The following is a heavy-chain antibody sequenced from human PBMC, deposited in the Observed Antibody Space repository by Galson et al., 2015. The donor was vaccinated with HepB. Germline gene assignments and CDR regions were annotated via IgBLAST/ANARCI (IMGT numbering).Heavy chain of an antibody. CDR2: IKSKTDGGTT. Sequence: SLRLSCAASGFTFSNAWMSWVRQAPGKGLEWVGRIKSKTDGGTTDYAAPVKGRFTISRDDSKNTLYLQMNSLKTEDTAVYYCTTPIWELPHHDAFDIWGQGTMVTVSS. CDR3: TTPIWELPHHDAFDI. J-gene: IGHJ3*02. V-gene: IGHV3-15*01. CDR1: GFTFSNAW. D-gene: IGHD1-26*01.